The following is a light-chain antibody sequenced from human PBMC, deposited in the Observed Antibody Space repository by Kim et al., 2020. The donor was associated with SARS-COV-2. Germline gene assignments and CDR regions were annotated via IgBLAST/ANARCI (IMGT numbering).Light chain of an antibody. J-gene: IGLJ2*01. Sequence: QSVLTQPPSVSGAPGQRVIISFTGSRSNIGSGYDVHWYQQLPGTVPKLIIYGNYNRPSGVPDRFSGSKSGTSASLAIAGLQAEDEADYYCLSYDISLTASVFGGGTQLTVL. CDR2: GNY. CDR3: LSYDISLTASV. CDR1: RSNIGSGYD. V-gene: IGLV1-40*01.